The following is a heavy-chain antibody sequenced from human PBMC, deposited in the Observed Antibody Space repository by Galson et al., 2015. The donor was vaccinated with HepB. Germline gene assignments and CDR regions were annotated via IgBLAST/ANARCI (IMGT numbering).Heavy chain of an antibody. J-gene: IGHJ6*02. CDR1: GFTFSSYG. D-gene: IGHD6-19*01. V-gene: IGHV3-30*18. CDR3: AKDQESSGWYPYYYYGMDV. Sequence: SLRLSCAASGFTFSSYGMHWVRQAPGKGLEWVAVISYDGSNKYYADSVKGRFTISRDNSKNTLYLQMNSLRAEDTAVYYCAKDQESSGWYPYYYYGMDVWGQGTTVTVSS. CDR2: ISYDGSNK.